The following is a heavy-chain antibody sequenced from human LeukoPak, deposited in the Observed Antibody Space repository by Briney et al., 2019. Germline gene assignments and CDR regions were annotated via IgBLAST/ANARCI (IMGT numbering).Heavy chain of an antibody. Sequence: GGSLRLSCAGSGFSFSGTWMHWLRQVPGEGPVWVPGMKSDGSEINYADSVKGRFTISRDNDRNTLHLQMNSLRVEDTAVYYCVKDHSGSGRAFDVWGQGTKVTVSA. D-gene: IGHD2-21*01. J-gene: IGHJ3*01. V-gene: IGHV3-74*01. CDR3: VKDHSGSGRAFDV. CDR2: MKSDGSEI. CDR1: GFSFSGTW.